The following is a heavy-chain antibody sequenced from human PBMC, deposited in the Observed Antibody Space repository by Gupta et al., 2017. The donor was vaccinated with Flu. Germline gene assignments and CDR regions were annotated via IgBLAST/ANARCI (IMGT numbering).Heavy chain of an antibody. CDR1: INNYF. CDR3: ARLRSWLTDF. Sequence: INNYFWSWIRQRPGKGLEWIVCIYYIGTTTYSPSFKSRATISWDTPNNQFALRLNSVTAADTAVYYCARLRSWLTDFWGQGTLVTVTS. V-gene: IGHV4-59*08. J-gene: IGHJ4*02. D-gene: IGHD6-19*01. CDR2: IYYIGTT.